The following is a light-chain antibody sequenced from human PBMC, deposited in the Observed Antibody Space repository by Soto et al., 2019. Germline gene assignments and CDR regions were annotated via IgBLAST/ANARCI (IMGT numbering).Light chain of an antibody. CDR3: QQYKTYFMWT. J-gene: IGKJ1*01. V-gene: IGKV1-5*03. CDR2: RAS. CDR1: QDIKNY. Sequence: DIQVTQSPSSLSASVGDRVTITCRASQDIKNYLNWYQRKPGTAPRLLIYRASTLESGVPSKFSGSGSGTEFTLTISSLQADDFATYYCQQYKTYFMWTFGPGTKVDIK.